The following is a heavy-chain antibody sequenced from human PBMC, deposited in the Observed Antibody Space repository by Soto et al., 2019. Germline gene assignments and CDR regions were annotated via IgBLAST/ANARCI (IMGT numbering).Heavy chain of an antibody. CDR3: ARGGWGCTNGVCSPRYYYYYYGMDV. D-gene: IGHD2-8*01. J-gene: IGHJ6*02. CDR2: INHSGST. CDR1: GGSFSGYD. Sequence: PWETLSLTCAVYGGSFSGYDWSWIRQPPGKGLEWIGEINHSGSTNYNPSLKSRVTISVDTSKNQFSLKLSSVTAADTAVYYCARGGWGCTNGVCSPRYYYYYYGMDVWGQGTTVTVSS. V-gene: IGHV4-34*01.